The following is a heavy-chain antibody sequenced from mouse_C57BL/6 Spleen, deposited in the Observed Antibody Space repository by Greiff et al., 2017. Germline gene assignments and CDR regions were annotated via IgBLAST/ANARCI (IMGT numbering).Heavy chain of an antibody. CDR1: GYSITSGYY. CDR2: ISYDGSN. CDR3: ARSHYYYGSPFAD. V-gene: IGHV3-6*01. D-gene: IGHD1-1*01. Sequence: DVQLQESGPGLVKPSQSLSLTCSVTGYSITSGYYWNWIRQFPGNKLEWMGYISYDGSNNYNPSLKNRISITRDTSKNQFFLKLNSVTTEDTATYYCARSHYYYGSPFADWGQGTLVTVSA. J-gene: IGHJ3*01.